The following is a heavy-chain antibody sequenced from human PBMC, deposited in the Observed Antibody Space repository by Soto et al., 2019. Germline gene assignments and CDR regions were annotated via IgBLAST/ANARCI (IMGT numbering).Heavy chain of an antibody. CDR1: GFTFSSYA. Sequence: GGSLRLSCAASGFTFSSYAMSWVRQAPGKGLEWVSTISGSGGGTYYADSMKGRFTISRDNSKNTLYLQMYSLRVEDTAVYYCARESDHWGQGTLVTSPQ. V-gene: IGHV3-23*01. J-gene: IGHJ4*02. CDR2: ISGSGGGT. CDR3: ARESDH.